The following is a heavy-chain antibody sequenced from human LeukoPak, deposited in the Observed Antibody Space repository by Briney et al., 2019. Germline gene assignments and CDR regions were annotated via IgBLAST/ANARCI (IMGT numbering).Heavy chain of an antibody. D-gene: IGHD3-10*01. CDR1: GFTFSSYW. Sequence: GGSLRLSCAASGFTFSSYWMHWVRQAPGNGLVWVARINTNGSPTQYADSVKGRFTISRDNAKTTLYLQMNSLRDEDTAVYYCAGDLISGSGSLGYWGQGTLVTVSS. CDR3: AGDLISGSGSLGY. J-gene: IGHJ4*02. V-gene: IGHV3-74*01. CDR2: INTNGSPT.